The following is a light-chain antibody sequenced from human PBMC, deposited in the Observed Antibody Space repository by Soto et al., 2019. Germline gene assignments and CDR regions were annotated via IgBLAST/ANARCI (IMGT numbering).Light chain of an antibody. CDR3: QRYASSPYT. V-gene: IGKV3-20*01. CDR2: GAS. J-gene: IGKJ2*01. Sequence: ESVLTQSPGTLSLSPGERATLSCRASQSVSSNFLAWYQQKPGQAPRLLIYGASSRATGVPDRFSGGGSGTDFTLTISRLEPEDFALYYCQRYASSPYTFGQGTKLEIK. CDR1: QSVSSNF.